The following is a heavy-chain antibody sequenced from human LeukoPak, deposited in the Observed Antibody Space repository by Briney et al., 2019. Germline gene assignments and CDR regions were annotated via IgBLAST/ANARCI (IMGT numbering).Heavy chain of an antibody. CDR3: ARALGYCSGGSCSRVKYFQH. V-gene: IGHV1-8*03. CDR1: GYTFTSYD. J-gene: IGHJ1*01. Sequence: ASVKVSCKASGYTFTSYDINWVRQATGQGLEWMGWMDPNSGNTGYAQKFQGRVTITRNTSISTAYMELSSLRSEDTAVYYCARALGYCSGGSCSRVKYFQHWGQGTLVTVSS. D-gene: IGHD2-15*01. CDR2: MDPNSGNT.